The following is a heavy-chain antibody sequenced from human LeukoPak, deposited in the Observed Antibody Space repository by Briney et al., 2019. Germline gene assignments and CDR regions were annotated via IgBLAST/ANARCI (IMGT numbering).Heavy chain of an antibody. Sequence: PGGSLRLSCAASGFTFSSYSMSWVRQAPGRGLEWVSSISSSSSYIYYADSVKGRFTISRDNAKNSLYLQMNSLRAEDTAVYYCARVTPDSGYDYAIAVAGYSWFDPWGQGTLVTVSS. V-gene: IGHV3-21*01. J-gene: IGHJ5*02. CDR1: GFTFSSYS. D-gene: IGHD5-12*01. CDR3: ARVTPDSGYDYAIAVAGYSWFDP. CDR2: ISSSSSYI.